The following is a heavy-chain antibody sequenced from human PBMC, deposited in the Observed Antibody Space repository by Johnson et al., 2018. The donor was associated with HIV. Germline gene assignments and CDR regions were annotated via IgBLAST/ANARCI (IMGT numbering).Heavy chain of an antibody. V-gene: IGHV3-30*14. Sequence: QVQLVESGGGVVQPGRSLRLSCAASGFTFSSYAMHWVHQAPGKGLEWVAVISYDGSNKYYADSVKGRSTISRDNSKNTLYLQMTSLRAEDTALYYCAKVLATTEYSSSSWSDAFDIWGQGTMVTVSS. CDR3: AKVLATTEYSSSSWSDAFDI. J-gene: IGHJ3*02. D-gene: IGHD6-6*01. CDR1: GFTFSSYA. CDR2: ISYDGSNK.